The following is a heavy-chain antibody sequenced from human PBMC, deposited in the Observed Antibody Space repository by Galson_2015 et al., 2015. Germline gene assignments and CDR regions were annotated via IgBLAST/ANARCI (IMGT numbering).Heavy chain of an antibody. Sequence: SLRFSCAASGFTFSGHAMTWVRQAPGKGLEWVSGILSTGISTYYAESVKGRFTISRDNSKNSLSLQMNSLRADDTAIYYCTDPPSGLWGQETLVTVSS. V-gene: IGHV3-23*01. D-gene: IGHD6-25*01. CDR1: GFTFSGHA. J-gene: IGHJ4*02. CDR2: ILSTGIST. CDR3: TDPPSGL.